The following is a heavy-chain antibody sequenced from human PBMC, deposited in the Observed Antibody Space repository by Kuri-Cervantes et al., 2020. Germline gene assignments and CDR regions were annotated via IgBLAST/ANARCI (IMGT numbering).Heavy chain of an antibody. CDR2: IWYDGSNK. CDR3: AKDLRSSSWYDYYYYYGMDV. Sequence: GGSLRLSCVASGFTFSSAAMHWVRQGPGKGLEWVAVIWYDGSNKYHADSVKGRFTISRDNSKNTLYLQMNSLRAEDTAVYYCAKDLRSSSWYDYYYYYGMDVWGQGTTVTAP. CDR1: GFTFSSAA. J-gene: IGHJ6*02. V-gene: IGHV3-30*01. D-gene: IGHD6-13*01.